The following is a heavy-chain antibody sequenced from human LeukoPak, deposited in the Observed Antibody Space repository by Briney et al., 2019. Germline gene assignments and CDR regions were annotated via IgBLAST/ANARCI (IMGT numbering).Heavy chain of an antibody. V-gene: IGHV3-30*18. CDR1: GFTFSSYG. CDR2: ISYDGSNK. J-gene: IGHJ4*02. D-gene: IGHD6-19*01. CDR3: AKDKYSSGWWAMDY. Sequence: GGSLRLSCAASGFTFSSYGMHWVRQAPGKGLEWVAVISYDGSNKYYADSVKGRFTISRDNSKNTLYLQMNSLRAEDTAVYYCAKDKYSSGWWAMDYWGQGTLVTVPS.